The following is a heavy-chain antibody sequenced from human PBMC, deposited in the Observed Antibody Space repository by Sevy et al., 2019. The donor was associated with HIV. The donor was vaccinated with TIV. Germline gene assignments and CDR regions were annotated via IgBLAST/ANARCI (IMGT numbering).Heavy chain of an antibody. CDR3: AREGFNGDSHINSDFDY. V-gene: IGHV3-74*01. Sequence: GGSLRLSCAASGFTFSSYWMHWVRQAPGKGLVWVSRINSDGSSTSYADSVKGRFTISRDNAKNTLYLQMNSLRAEDTAVYYCAREGFNGDSHINSDFDYWGQGTLVTVSS. J-gene: IGHJ4*02. CDR1: GFTFSSYW. CDR2: INSDGSST. D-gene: IGHD4-17*01.